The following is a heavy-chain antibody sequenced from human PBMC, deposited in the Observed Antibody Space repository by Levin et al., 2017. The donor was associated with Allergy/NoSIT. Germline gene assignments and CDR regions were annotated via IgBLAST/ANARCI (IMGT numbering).Heavy chain of an antibody. CDR3: ARVTRSGGGIDY. D-gene: IGHD1-26*01. V-gene: IGHV3-21*01. Sequence: GGSLRLSCVASGFIFSDNSMNWVRQAPGKGLEWVSSTDMTGTNTYYGDSVKGRITVSRDNARDSLYLQMDSLRVEDTAVYYCARVTRSGGGIDYWGQGALVTVAS. CDR1: GFIFSDNS. CDR2: TDMTGTNT. J-gene: IGHJ4*02.